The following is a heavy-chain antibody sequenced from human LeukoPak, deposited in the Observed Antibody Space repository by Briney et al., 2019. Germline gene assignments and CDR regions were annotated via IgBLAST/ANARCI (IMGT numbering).Heavy chain of an antibody. J-gene: IGHJ4*02. CDR2: ITTAGNVI. Sequence: PGGSLRLACVTYRFTFSTYAMAWVRQAPGKVLEWISYITTAGNVIFYADSVKGRFTISRDEAKNSLYLQMDSLRAEDTAFYYCARGGLYYDTSAYYYMNYWGQGTLVTVSS. CDR3: ARGGLYYDTSAYYYMNY. D-gene: IGHD3-22*01. V-gene: IGHV3-48*01. CDR1: RFTFSTYA.